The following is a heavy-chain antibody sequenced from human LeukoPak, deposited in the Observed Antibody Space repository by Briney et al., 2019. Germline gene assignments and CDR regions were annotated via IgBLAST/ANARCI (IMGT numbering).Heavy chain of an antibody. D-gene: IGHD2-15*01. J-gene: IGHJ6*03. Sequence: PSETLSLTCTVSGVSISSSSYYWSWIRPPAGGGLVWIGRLYAGGTTNTHPFPTHYNPSLKTRVTMSVDTSKNQFSLKMTSVTAADTAVYYCARTLDCSGGSCSSPEHYNYIDVWGKGTTVTVSS. CDR2: LYAGGTT. V-gene: IGHV4-61*02. CDR3: ARTLDCSGGSCSSPEHYNYIDV. CDR1: GVSISSSSYY.